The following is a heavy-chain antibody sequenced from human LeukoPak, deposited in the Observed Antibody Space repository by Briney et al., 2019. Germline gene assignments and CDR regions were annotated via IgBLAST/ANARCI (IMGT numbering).Heavy chain of an antibody. J-gene: IGHJ3*02. Sequence: GSLRLSCAASGFTFSSYSMNWVRQAPGKGLEWVSSISSSSSYIYYADSVKGRFTISRDNAKNSLYLQMNSLRAEDTAVYYCATIVGDYETPGAFDIWGQGTMVTVSS. CDR1: GFTFSSYS. CDR3: ATIVGDYETPGAFDI. D-gene: IGHD1-26*01. CDR2: ISSSSSYI. V-gene: IGHV3-21*01.